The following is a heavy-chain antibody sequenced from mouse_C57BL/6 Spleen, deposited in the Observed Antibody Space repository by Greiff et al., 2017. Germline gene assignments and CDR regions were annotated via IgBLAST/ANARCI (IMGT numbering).Heavy chain of an antibody. J-gene: IGHJ4*01. Sequence: EVHLVESGPELVKPGASVKISCKASGYSFTDYNMNWVKQSNGKSLEWIGVINPNYGTTSYNQKFKGKATLTVDQSSSTAYMPLNSLTSEDSAVYYCARGPHYGSTLYYAMDYWGQGTSVTVSS. CDR3: ARGPHYGSTLYYAMDY. CDR1: GYSFTDYN. V-gene: IGHV1-39*01. D-gene: IGHD1-1*01. CDR2: INPNYGTT.